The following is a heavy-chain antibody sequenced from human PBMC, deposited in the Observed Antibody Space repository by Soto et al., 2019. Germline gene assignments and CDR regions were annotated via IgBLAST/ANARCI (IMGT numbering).Heavy chain of an antibody. V-gene: IGHV4-59*08. CDR1: GGSISSYY. J-gene: IGHJ4*02. CDR3: ARRGRLGYCSGGSCLYFDY. Sequence: QVQLQESGPGLVKPSETLSLTCTVSGGSISSYYWSWIRQPPGKGLEWSGYIYYSGSTNYNPSLKSRVTISVDTSKNQFSLKLSSVTAADTAVYYCARRGRLGYCSGGSCLYFDYWGQGTLVTVSS. CDR2: IYYSGST. D-gene: IGHD2-15*01.